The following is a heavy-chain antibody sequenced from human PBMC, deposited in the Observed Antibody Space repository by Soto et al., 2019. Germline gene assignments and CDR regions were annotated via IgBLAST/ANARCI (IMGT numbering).Heavy chain of an antibody. Sequence: SETLSLTCAVYGASFTGFYWSWIRQPPGKGLEWIGEINHSGSTNYNPSLKSRVTISVDTSKNQFSRKLSSVTAADTAVYYCARRYGGAFDIWGQGTMVT. CDR3: ARRYGGAFDI. J-gene: IGHJ3*02. D-gene: IGHD4-17*01. CDR2: INHSGST. CDR1: GASFTGFY. V-gene: IGHV4-34*01.